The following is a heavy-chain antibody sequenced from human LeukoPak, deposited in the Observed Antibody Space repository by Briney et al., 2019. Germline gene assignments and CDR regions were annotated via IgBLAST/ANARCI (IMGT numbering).Heavy chain of an antibody. CDR2: IYHSGST. J-gene: IGHJ5*02. CDR3: ARDNSVRDEAWWFNP. CDR1: GYSISSGYY. D-gene: IGHD5-24*01. Sequence: SETLSLTCIVSGYSISSGYYWGWIRQPPGKGLEWIGSIYHSGSTNYNPSLKGRVTISVDTSKNQFSLKLSSVTAADTAVYYCARDNSVRDEAWWFNPWGQGTLVTVSS. V-gene: IGHV4-38-2*02.